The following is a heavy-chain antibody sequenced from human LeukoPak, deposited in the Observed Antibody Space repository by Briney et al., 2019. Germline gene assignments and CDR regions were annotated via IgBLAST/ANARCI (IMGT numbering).Heavy chain of an antibody. Sequence: PGGSLRLSCAASGFTFSSYAMHWVRQAPGKGLEWVAVISYDGSNKYYADSVKGRFTISRDNSKNTLYLQMNSLRAEDTAVYYCAEWLVRHDAFDIWGQGTMVTVSS. CDR2: ISYDGSNK. CDR1: GFTFSSYA. V-gene: IGHV3-30*04. CDR3: AEWLVRHDAFDI. D-gene: IGHD6-19*01. J-gene: IGHJ3*02.